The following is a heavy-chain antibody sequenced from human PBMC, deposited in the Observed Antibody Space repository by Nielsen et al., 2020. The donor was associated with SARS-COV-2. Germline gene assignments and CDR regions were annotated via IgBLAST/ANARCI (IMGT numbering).Heavy chain of an antibody. CDR1: DYSFTTFG. CDR3: ARGGDTSLVPYFISFYV. CDR2: ISTHNGHT. Sequence: ASVKVSCKASDYSFTTFGIHWVRQTHGQGLEWMGWISTHNGHTAYAQNRQGRVTMTTDTSTSTAYVELRSLSSDDTAVYYCARGGDTSLVPYFISFYVCGQGTTVTFSS. V-gene: IGHV1-18*01. D-gene: IGHD5-18*01. J-gene: IGHJ6*02.